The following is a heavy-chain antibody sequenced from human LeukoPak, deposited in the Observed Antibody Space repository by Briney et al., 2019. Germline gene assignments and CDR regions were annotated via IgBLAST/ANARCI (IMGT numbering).Heavy chain of an antibody. CDR3: ASGFVGPTTGQRGDFFDY. D-gene: IGHD1-26*01. CDR1: GFTFSDDY. J-gene: IGHJ4*02. Sequence: PGGSLRLSCAASGFTFSDDYMSWVRQAPGKGLEWVANIKQDGSEKYYVDSVKGRFTISRDNAKNSLYLQMNSLRAEDTAVYYCASGFVGPTTGQRGDFFDYWGQGTLVTVSS. V-gene: IGHV3-7*01. CDR2: IKQDGSEK.